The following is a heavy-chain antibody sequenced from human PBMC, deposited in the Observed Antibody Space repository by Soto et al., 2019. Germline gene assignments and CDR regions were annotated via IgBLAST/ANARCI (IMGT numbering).Heavy chain of an antibody. D-gene: IGHD2-15*01. V-gene: IGHV4-39*01. CDR1: GGSISSSSYY. J-gene: IGHJ6*02. CDR2: IYYSGST. Sequence: SETLSLTCTVSGGSISSSSYYWGWIHQPPGKGLEWIGSIYYSGSTYYNPSLKSRVTISVDTSKNQFSLKLSSVTAADTAVYYCARVVAATLGNYYYYGMDVWGQGTTVTVSS. CDR3: ARVVAATLGNYYYYGMDV.